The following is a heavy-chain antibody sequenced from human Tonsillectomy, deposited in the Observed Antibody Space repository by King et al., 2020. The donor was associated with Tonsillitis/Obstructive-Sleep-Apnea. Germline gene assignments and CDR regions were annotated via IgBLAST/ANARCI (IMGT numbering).Heavy chain of an antibody. CDR1: GYTFTNFV. CDR2: INPNTGDP. D-gene: IGHD6-19*01. CDR3: ARAHFGYYTSGWYPNNWFDH. V-gene: IGHV7-4-1*02. J-gene: IGHJ5*02. Sequence: QLVQSGSELKKPGASVKVSCKASGYTFTNFVINWVRQAPGQGLEWMGWINPNTGDPKYAQGFTGRFVFSLDTSVSTAYLQISSLKSEDTAVYYCARAHFGYYTSGWYPNNWFDHWGQGTLVTVSS.